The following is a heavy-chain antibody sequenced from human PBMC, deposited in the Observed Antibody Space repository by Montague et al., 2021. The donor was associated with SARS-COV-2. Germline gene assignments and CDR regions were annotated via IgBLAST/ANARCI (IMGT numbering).Heavy chain of an antibody. J-gene: IGHJ6*02. CDR2: IYYSGST. D-gene: IGHD3-22*01. CDR3: ARGGGYYNYGLDV. V-gene: IGHV4-59*01. CDR1: GGSISNYY. Sequence: SETLSLTCTVSGGSISNYYWSCIRQPPGRGLEWIGYIYYSGSTDYSPSLKSRVTISLDTSKNQFSLKVTSVIAADTAVYYCARGGGYYNYGLDVWGPGTTVTVTS.